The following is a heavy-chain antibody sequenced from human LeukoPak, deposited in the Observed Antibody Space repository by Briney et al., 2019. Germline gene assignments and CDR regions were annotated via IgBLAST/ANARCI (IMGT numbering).Heavy chain of an antibody. CDR3: AREGRYDFWSGYCFDY. J-gene: IGHJ4*02. D-gene: IGHD3-3*01. CDR1: GFTFSSYW. Sequence: GGSLRLSCAASGFTFSSYWMSWVRQAPGKGLEWVANIKQDGSEKYYVDSVKGRFTISRDNAKNSLYLQMNSLRAEDTAVYYCAREGRYDFWSGYCFDYWGQGTLVTVSS. CDR2: IKQDGSEK. V-gene: IGHV3-7*01.